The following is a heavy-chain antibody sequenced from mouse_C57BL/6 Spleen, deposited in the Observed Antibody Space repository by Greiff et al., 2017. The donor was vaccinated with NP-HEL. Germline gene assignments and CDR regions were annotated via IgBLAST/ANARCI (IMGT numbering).Heavy chain of an antibody. V-gene: IGHV1-18*01. CDR1: GYTFTDYN. D-gene: IGHD2-2*01. CDR2: INPNNGGT. J-gene: IGHJ2*01. CDR3: ARSPYGYGNRGYFDY. Sequence: EVQLQQSGPELVKPGASVKIPCKASGYTFTDYNMDWVKQSHGKSLEWIGDINPNNGGTIYNQKFKGKATLTVDKSSSTAYMELRSLTSEDTAVYYCARSPYGYGNRGYFDYWGQGTTLTVSS.